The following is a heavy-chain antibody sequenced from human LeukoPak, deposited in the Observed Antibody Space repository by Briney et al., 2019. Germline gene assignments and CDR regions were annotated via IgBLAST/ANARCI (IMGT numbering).Heavy chain of an antibody. Sequence: SETLSHTCAVSGGSISTSTYYWGWIRQSPGKGLEWIGSIHSSGSTYYSPSPKSRVSISVDRFNNQFSLMLTSVTAADTAVYYCARHVLWYFYMDVWGKGAADSLSS. V-gene: IGHV4-39*01. CDR3: ARHVLWYFYMDV. CDR1: GGSISTSTYY. CDR2: IHSSGST. D-gene: IGHD3-10*01. J-gene: IGHJ6*03.